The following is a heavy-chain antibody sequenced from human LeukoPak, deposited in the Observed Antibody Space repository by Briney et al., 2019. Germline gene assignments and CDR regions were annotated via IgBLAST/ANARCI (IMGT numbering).Heavy chain of an antibody. CDR2: ISTYNRNT. CDR3: ARADTSMITPQNAFDL. Sequence: ASVKVSCKASGYSFTNYGIIWVRQAPGQGLEWMGWISTYNRNTKYAEKFQGRVTMTTDTSTSTAYMDLRSLRSDDTATYYCARADTSMITPQNAFDLWGQRTVVTVSS. CDR1: GYSFTNYG. J-gene: IGHJ3*01. D-gene: IGHD5-18*01. V-gene: IGHV1-18*01.